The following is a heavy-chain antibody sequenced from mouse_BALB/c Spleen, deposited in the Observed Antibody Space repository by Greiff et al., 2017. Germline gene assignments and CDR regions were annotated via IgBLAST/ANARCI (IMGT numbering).Heavy chain of an antibody. V-gene: IGHV2-6-4*01. CDR1: GFALSRYR. J-gene: IGHJ3*01. CDR3: ARRDGYYTGFAY. D-gene: IGHD2-3*01. CDR2: IWGGGSA. Sequence: VMLVESGPGLVAPSQSLSITCTVSGFALSRYRVHWVRQPPGKGLEWLGMIWGGGSADYNSALKSRLSISKDNSKSQVFLKMNSLQTDDTAMYYCARRDGYYTGFAYWGQGTLVTVSA.